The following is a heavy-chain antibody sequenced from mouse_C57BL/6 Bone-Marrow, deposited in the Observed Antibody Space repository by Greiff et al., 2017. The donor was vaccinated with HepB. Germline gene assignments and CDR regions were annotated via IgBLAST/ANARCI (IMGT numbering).Heavy chain of an antibody. CDR2: ISSGGSYT. CDR1: GFTFSSYG. Sequence: EVKLMESGGDLVKPGGSLKLSCAASGFTFSSYGMSWVRQTPDKRLEWVATISSGGSYTYYPDSVKGRFTISRDNAKNTLYLQMSSLKSEDTAMYYCARHMTVVASFDYWGQGTTLTVSS. CDR3: ARHMTVVASFDY. J-gene: IGHJ2*01. V-gene: IGHV5-6*01. D-gene: IGHD1-1*01.